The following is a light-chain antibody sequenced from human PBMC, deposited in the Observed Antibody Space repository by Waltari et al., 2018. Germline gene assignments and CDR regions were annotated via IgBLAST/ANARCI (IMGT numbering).Light chain of an antibody. J-gene: IGLJ2*01. CDR2: EVT. CDR1: RSDVGNSAY. CDR3: SSYGGDNNFVI. V-gene: IGLV2-8*01. Sequence: QSALTQPPSASASPGQSVPISCPGPRSDVGNSAYISLYQQPPGKVPKLIIYEVTKRPSGVSDRFSGSKSANTASLTVSGLQADDEADYYCSSYGGDNNFVIFGGGTKLTVL.